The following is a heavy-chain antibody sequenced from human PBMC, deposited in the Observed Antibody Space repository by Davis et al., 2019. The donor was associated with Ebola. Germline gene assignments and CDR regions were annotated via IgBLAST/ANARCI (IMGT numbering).Heavy chain of an antibody. CDR1: GYTFTNYD. Sequence: ASVKVSCKASGYTFTNYDINWVRQATGQGLEWMGIINPSGGTTTYAQKFQGRVTMTRDTSTNTLYMELSSLTSGDTAVYYCVRDLRGWGDFDYWGQGTLVTVSS. J-gene: IGHJ4*02. D-gene: IGHD3-10*01. CDR3: VRDLRGWGDFDY. V-gene: IGHV1-46*01. CDR2: INPSGGTT.